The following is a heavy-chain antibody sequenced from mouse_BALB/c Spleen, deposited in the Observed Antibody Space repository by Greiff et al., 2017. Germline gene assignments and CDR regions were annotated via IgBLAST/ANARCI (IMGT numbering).Heavy chain of an antibody. CDR2: ISSGSSTI. D-gene: IGHD1-1*01. V-gene: IGHV5-17*02. CDR1: GFTFSSFG. Sequence: EVNVVESGGGLVQPGGSRKLSCAASGFTFSSFGMHWVRQAPEKGLEWVAYISSGSSTIYYADTVKGRFTISRDNPKNTLFLQMTSLRSEDTAMYYCAREGGYYGSSLAYWGQGTLVTVSA. CDR3: AREGGYYGSSLAY. J-gene: IGHJ3*01.